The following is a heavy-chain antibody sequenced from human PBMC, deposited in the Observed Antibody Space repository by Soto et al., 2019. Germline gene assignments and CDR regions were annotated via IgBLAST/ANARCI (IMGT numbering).Heavy chain of an antibody. J-gene: IGHJ4*02. V-gene: IGHV4-39*01. Sequence: SETLSLTCSVSGDSINSDKYYWGWIRQPPGKGLEWIGSIYFRRNTYYNPSLQNRVTISLDKSKSQISLKLNYVTAADSAVYFCARLEGLATISYYFDFWGQGALVTVSS. D-gene: IGHD3-9*01. CDR2: IYFRRNT. CDR3: ARLEGLATISYYFDF. CDR1: GDSINSDKYY.